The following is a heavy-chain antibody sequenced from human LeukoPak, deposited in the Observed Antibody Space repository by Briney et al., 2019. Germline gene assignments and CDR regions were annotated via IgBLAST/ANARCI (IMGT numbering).Heavy chain of an antibody. CDR1: GYIFTNYY. CDR3: ARDLASSGYYWD. D-gene: IGHD3-22*01. CDR2: INPSGGST. Sequence: ASVKVSCKASGYIFTNYYMHWVRQAPGKGLEWMGIINPSGGSTSYAQKFQGRVTMTRDTSTSTVYMELSSLRSEDTAVYFCARDLASSGYYWDWGQGTLVTVSS. J-gene: IGHJ4*02. V-gene: IGHV1-46*01.